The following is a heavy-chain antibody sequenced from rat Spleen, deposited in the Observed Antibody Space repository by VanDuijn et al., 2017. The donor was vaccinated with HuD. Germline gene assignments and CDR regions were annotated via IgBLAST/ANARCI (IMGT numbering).Heavy chain of an antibody. D-gene: IGHD1-12*03. V-gene: IGHV5-29*01. CDR3: ARHHYDGYYHGPVFGVMDA. Sequence: EVHLVESDGGLVQPGRSLKLSCATSGFTFSDFYMAWVRQAPTEGLEWVATFSFDGRTTYYRDSVKGRFTISRDNAESTLYLQMDSLRSEDTATYYCARHHYDGYYHGPVFGVMDAWGQGDSVTVSS. CDR1: GFTFSDFY. J-gene: IGHJ4*01. CDR2: FSFDGRTT.